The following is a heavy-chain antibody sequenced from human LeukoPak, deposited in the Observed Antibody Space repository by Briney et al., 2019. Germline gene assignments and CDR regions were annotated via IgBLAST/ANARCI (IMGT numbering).Heavy chain of an antibody. V-gene: IGHV1-46*04. Sequence: ASLKVSCKASGYTFTYFYMHWVRQAPGQGLEWMGIINPRSGSTTYAQRLQGRVTMTRDTSTSTIFLELSSLTSEDTAVYYCARVNYDSSGYKAQFFDYWGQGTLVTVSS. CDR1: GYTFTYFY. CDR2: INPRSGST. CDR3: ARVNYDSSGYKAQFFDY. J-gene: IGHJ4*02. D-gene: IGHD3-22*01.